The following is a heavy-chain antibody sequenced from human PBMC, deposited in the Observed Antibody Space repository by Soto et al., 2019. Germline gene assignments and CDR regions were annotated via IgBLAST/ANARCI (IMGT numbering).Heavy chain of an antibody. CDR1: GFTFSSYW. CDR2: INCDGRST. D-gene: IGHD2-2*01. J-gene: IGHJ4*02. V-gene: IGHV3-74*01. Sequence: EVQLVESGGTLVQPGGSLRLSCAASGFTFSSYWMHWVRQVPGKELVWVSHINCDGRSTDYADSVKGLFTISRDNSKNTLYLQMNSLRAEYTAVYYCARSTSNLSANDCCCQGILVTVSS. CDR3: ARSTSNLSANDC.